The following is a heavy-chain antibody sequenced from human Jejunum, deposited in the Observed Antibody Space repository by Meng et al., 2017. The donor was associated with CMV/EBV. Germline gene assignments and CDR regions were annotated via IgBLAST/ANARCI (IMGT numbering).Heavy chain of an antibody. D-gene: IGHD6-19*01. Sequence: VRLPESGPGLVKPSGTLSLTCAVSGGSISSRNWWSWVRQPPGKGLEWIGEIYHSGSTNYNPSLKSRVTISVDKSKNQFSLKLSSVTAADTAVYYCASFPPPGKQWLVTDYWGQGTLVTVSS. CDR3: ASFPPPGKQWLVTDY. CDR2: IYHSGST. V-gene: IGHV4-4*02. J-gene: IGHJ4*02. CDR1: GGSISSRNW.